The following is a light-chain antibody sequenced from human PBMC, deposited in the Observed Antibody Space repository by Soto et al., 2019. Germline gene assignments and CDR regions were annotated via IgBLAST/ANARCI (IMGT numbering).Light chain of an antibody. Sequence: QSVLTQPPSVSAAPGRKVTISFSGSSSNIGGNSVSWYQQLPGTAPKLLIYDDNKRPSGIPDRFSGSKSGTSATLGITGFQTGDEADYYCGSWDSSVSAYVFGTGTKVTVL. V-gene: IGLV1-51*01. J-gene: IGLJ1*01. CDR1: SSNIGGNS. CDR3: GSWDSSVSAYV. CDR2: DDN.